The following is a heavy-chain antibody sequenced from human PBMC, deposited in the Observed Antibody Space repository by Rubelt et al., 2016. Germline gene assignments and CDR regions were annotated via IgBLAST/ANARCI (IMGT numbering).Heavy chain of an antibody. CDR2: IVDNGGTT. V-gene: IGHV3-64D*09. Sequence: ECGGGLVQPGGSLRLSCSASGFTFRSCAMHWVRQAPGKGLEYVSAIVDNGGTTYYADSVKGRFTISRDNSKNTLYLQMSSLRAEDAAMYYCAREERISYFDYWGQGTLVTVSS. J-gene: IGHJ4*02. D-gene: IGHD2-15*01. CDR3: AREERISYFDY. CDR1: GFTFRSCA.